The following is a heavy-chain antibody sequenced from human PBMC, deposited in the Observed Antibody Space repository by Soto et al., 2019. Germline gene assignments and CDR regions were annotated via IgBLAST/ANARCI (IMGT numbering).Heavy chain of an antibody. V-gene: IGHV3-30*15. CDR1: GFTFTSYA. CDR2: ISYDGINE. J-gene: IGHJ4*02. Sequence: QVQLVESGGSVVQPGRSLRLSCAASGFTFTSYAMHWVRQAPGKGLEWVAVISYDGINEYYADSVKGRFTISRDNSKNTLFLQMSSLIVDDTAVYYCARDRLRLGELSLIGYFYYWGQGTLVTVSS. D-gene: IGHD3-16*02. CDR3: ARDRLRLGELSLIGYFYY.